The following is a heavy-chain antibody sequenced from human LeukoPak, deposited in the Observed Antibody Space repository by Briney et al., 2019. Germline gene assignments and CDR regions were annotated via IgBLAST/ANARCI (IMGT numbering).Heavy chain of an antibody. CDR3: ARGVVLMVYATPKDYYMDV. CDR1: GGSISSYY. D-gene: IGHD2-8*01. J-gene: IGHJ6*03. V-gene: IGHV4-59*01. CDR2: IYYSGST. Sequence: PSETLSLTCTVSGGSISSYYWSWIRQPPGKGLEWIGYIYYSGSTNYNPSLKSRVTISVDTSKNQFSLKLSSVTAANTAVYYCARGVVLMVYATPKDYYMDVWGKGTTVTVSS.